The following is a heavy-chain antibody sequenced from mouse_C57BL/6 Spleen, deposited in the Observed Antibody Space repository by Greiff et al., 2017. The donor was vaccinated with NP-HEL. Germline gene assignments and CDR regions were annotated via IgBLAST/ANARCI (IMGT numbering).Heavy chain of an antibody. Sequence: VQLQQSGPGLVAPSQSLSITCTVSGFSLTSYGVHWVRQPPGKGLEWLVVIWRDGSTTYNSALKSRLSISEDNSKSQVYLKMNRLQTEDTAMYYCARQEDYGGYYAMDYWGQGTSVTVSS. D-gene: IGHD2-4*01. J-gene: IGHJ4*01. CDR1: GFSLTSYG. V-gene: IGHV2-6-1*01. CDR2: IWRDGST. CDR3: ARQEDYGGYYAMDY.